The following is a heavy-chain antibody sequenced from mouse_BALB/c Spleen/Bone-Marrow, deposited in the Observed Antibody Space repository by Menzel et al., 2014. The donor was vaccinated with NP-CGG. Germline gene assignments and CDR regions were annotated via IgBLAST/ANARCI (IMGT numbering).Heavy chain of an antibody. CDR2: NYPGSGST. V-gene: IGHV1S22*01. CDR3: TREDRDWYFDV. Sequence: LQQSGSELVRPGASVKLSCKASGYTFTSYWMHWVKQGPGQGLEWIGNNYPGSGSTNYDEKFKSKATPTVDTSSSTAYMQLSSLTSEDSAVYFCTREDRDWYFDVWGAGTTVTVSS. CDR1: GYTFTSYW. J-gene: IGHJ1*01.